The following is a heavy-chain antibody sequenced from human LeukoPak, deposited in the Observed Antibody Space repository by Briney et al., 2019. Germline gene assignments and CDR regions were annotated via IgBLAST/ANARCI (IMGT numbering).Heavy chain of an antibody. CDR3: ARVSPIYYDSSGYSDH. V-gene: IGHV1-8*01. CDR2: MNPNSGNT. CDR1: GYTFTSYD. Sequence: ASVKVSCKASGYTFTSYDIDWVRQATGQGLEWMGWMNPNSGNTGYAQKFQGRVTMTRNTSISTAYMELSSLRSEDTAVYYCARVSPIYYDSSGYSDHWGQGTLVTVSS. D-gene: IGHD3-22*01. J-gene: IGHJ4*02.